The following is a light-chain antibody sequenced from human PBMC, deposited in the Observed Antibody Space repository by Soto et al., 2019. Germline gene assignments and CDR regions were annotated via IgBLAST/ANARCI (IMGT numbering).Light chain of an antibody. V-gene: IGKV1-5*03. CDR2: KAS. CDR1: QNIRNW. CDR3: QHYNSYSEA. Sequence: DIQMTQSPSTLSASVGDSVTITCRASQNIRNWLAWYQQKPGKAPKLLIYKASSLESGVPSRFSGSGSGTEFTLTISSLQPDDFATYYCQHYNSYSEAFGQGTKVDI. J-gene: IGKJ1*01.